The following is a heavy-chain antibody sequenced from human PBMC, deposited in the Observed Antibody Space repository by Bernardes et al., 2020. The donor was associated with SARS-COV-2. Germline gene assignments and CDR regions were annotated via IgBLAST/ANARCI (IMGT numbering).Heavy chain of an antibody. V-gene: IGHV3-11*01. CDR3: ARASSIAAASFYYYYGMDV. Sequence: GGSLRLSCAASGFTFSDYYMSWIRQAPGKGLEWVSYISSSGSTIYYADSVKGRFTISRDNAKNSLYLQMNSLRAEDTAVYYCARASSIAAASFYYYYGMDVWGQGTTVTVSS. D-gene: IGHD6-13*01. CDR2: ISSSGSTI. J-gene: IGHJ6*02. CDR1: GFTFSDYY.